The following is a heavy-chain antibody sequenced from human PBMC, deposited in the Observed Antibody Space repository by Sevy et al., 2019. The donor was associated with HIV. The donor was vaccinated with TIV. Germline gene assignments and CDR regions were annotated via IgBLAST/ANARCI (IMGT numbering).Heavy chain of an antibody. V-gene: IGHV1-69*13. D-gene: IGHD3-22*01. CDR2: IIPMSGTA. CDR1: GGDFNSND. CDR3: ATVGDTLRFCYFTSCYFNWFDP. Sequence: ASVKVSCKASGGDFNSNDITWVRQAPGEGLEWMGRIIPMSGTAKYAQKFQDRVTITADESTTTTYMELSSLRSEDTAVHFCATVGDTLRFCYFTSCYFNWFDPWGQGTLVTVSS. J-gene: IGHJ5*02.